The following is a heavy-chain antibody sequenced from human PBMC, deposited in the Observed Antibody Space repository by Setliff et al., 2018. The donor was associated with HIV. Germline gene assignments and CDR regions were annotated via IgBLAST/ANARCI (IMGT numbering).Heavy chain of an antibody. J-gene: IGHJ5*02. Sequence: SVKVSCKASGGTFSSYAISWVRQAPGQGLEWMGGTIPIFGTANYAQKFQGRVTITADESTSTAYMELSSLRSEDTAVYYCARSDYYDSSGYSWFDPWGQGTLVTVSS. CDR1: GGTFSSYA. D-gene: IGHD3-22*01. CDR2: TIPIFGTA. V-gene: IGHV1-69*13. CDR3: ARSDYYDSSGYSWFDP.